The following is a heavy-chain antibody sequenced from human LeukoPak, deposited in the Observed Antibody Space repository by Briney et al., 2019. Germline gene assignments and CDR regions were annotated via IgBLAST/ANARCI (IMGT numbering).Heavy chain of an antibody. CDR3: ARDMGNYYGMDV. J-gene: IGHJ6*02. V-gene: IGHV1-69*04. D-gene: IGHD3-10*01. Sequence: GASVKVSCKASGGTFSSCTITWVRQAPGQGLEWMGRIIPILGIANYAQKFQGRVTITADKSTSTAYMELSSLRSEDTAVYYCARDMGNYYGMDVWGQGATVTVSS. CDR1: GGTFSSCT. CDR2: IIPILGIA.